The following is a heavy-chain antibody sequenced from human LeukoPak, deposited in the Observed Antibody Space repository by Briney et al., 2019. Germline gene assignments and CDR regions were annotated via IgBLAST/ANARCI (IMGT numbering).Heavy chain of an antibody. D-gene: IGHD2-21*02. CDR2: IYYSGST. Sequence: SETLSLTCTVSGGSISSYYWSWIRQPPGKGLEWIGDIYYSGSTNYSPSLKSRVTMSVDTSKNQFSLKLSSVTAADTAVYYCARQPCGGDCYSSTYYFDYRGQGTLVTVSS. CDR1: GGSISSYY. V-gene: IGHV4-59*12. J-gene: IGHJ4*02. CDR3: ARQPCGGDCYSSTYYFDY.